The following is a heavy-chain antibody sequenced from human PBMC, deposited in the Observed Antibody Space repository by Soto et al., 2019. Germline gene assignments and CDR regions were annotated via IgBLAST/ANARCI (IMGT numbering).Heavy chain of an antibody. V-gene: IGHV4-34*01. Sequence: ETLSLTCAVYGVSFSGYYCNFIRQPPGKGLEWIGEINHGGSTNYNPSLKSRVTISVDTSKNQFSLNLNSVTAADTAVYYCARAHSLYYFDFWGQGTLVTVSS. J-gene: IGHJ4*02. CDR1: GVSFSGYY. CDR3: ARAHSLYYFDF. CDR2: INHGGST. D-gene: IGHD5-18*01.